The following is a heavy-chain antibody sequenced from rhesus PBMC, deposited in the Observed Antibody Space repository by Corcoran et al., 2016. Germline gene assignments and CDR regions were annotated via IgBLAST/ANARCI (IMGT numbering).Heavy chain of an antibody. J-gene: IGHJ5-1*01. Sequence: QVHLQESGPGLVKPSETLSLTCAVSGGSSRSYWWSLLRQPPGQGRKGIGEINGNSGSTTYNPSLKSLVTISKDAAKNQFSRKLSSVTAADTAVYYCARNYYNIWTGYYMAWGVWGPGVLVTVSS. CDR3: ARNYYNIWTGYYMAWGV. CDR1: GGSSRSYW. D-gene: IGHD3-3*01. V-gene: IGHV4-80*01. CDR2: INGNSGST.